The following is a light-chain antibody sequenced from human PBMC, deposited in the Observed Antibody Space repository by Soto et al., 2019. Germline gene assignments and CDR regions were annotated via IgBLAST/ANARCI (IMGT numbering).Light chain of an antibody. J-gene: IGKJ3*01. CDR3: MQALQSPV. Sequence: DIVMTQSPLSLPVTPGEPASISCRSSQSLLHSNGYNYLDWYLQKPGQSTQLLIYLGSNRASGVPDRFSGSGSGTDFTLKISRVEAEDVSVYYCMQALQSPVFGPGTKVDIK. CDR1: QSLLHSNGYNY. V-gene: IGKV2-28*01. CDR2: LGS.